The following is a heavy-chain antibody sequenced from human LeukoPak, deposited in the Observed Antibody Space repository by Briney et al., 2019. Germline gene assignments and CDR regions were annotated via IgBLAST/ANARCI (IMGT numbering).Heavy chain of an antibody. J-gene: IGHJ5*02. CDR1: GFTFSSYW. CDR2: IKQDGSEK. V-gene: IGHV3-7*01. Sequence: GGSLRLSCAASGFTFSSYWMSWVRQAPGQGLEWVANIKQDGSEKYYVDSVRGRFTISRDNAKNSLYLQMNSLRAEDTAVYYCARDDCSSISCYHNWFDPWGQGTLVTVSS. CDR3: ARDDCSSISCYHNWFDP. D-gene: IGHD2-2*01.